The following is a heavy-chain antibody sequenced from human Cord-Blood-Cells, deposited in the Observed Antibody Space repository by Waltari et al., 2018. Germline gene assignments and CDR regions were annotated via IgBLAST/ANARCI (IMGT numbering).Heavy chain of an antibody. D-gene: IGHD3-10*01. CDR3: AGTGYGSGSYPFDY. J-gene: IGHJ4*02. Sequence: QVQLVQSGAEVKKPGASVKVSCKVSVYTLTALSMHWVRQAPGKGLEWMGGFDPEDGETIYAQKFQGRVTMTEDTSTDTAYMELSSLRSEDTAVYYCAGTGYGSGSYPFDYWGQGTLVTVSS. CDR2: FDPEDGET. V-gene: IGHV1-24*01. CDR1: VYTLTALS.